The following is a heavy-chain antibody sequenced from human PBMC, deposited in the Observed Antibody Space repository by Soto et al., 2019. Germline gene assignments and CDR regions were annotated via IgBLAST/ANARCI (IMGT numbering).Heavy chain of an antibody. J-gene: IGHJ4*02. CDR1: GGTFSSYA. Sequence: GASVKVSCKASGGTFSSYAISWVRQAPGQGLEWMGGIIPIFGTANYAQKFQGRVTITADESTSTAYMELSSLRSEDTAVYYCARWDPNYYDSSGYYDYWGQGILVTVSS. V-gene: IGHV1-69*13. CDR2: IIPIFGTA. CDR3: ARWDPNYYDSSGYYDY. D-gene: IGHD3-22*01.